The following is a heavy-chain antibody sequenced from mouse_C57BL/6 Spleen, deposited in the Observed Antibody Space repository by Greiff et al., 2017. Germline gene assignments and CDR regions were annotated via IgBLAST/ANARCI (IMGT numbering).Heavy chain of an antibody. CDR1: GFTFSSYA. J-gene: IGHJ4*01. D-gene: IGHD2-12*01. CDR3: TRDRDYTTNGGYYAMDY. CDR2: ISSGGDYI. V-gene: IGHV5-9-1*02. Sequence: VQMKASGEGLVKPGGSLKLSCAASGFTFSSYAMSWVRQTPEKRLEWVAYISSGGDYIYYADTVKGRFTISRDNARNTLYLQMSSLKAEDTAMYYCTRDRDYTTNGGYYAMDYWGQGTSVTVSS.